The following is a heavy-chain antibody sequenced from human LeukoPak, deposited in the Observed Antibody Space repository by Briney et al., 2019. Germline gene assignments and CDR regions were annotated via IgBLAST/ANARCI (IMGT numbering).Heavy chain of an antibody. CDR3: ASQRGYYDSSGVDY. D-gene: IGHD3-22*01. V-gene: IGHV4-34*01. Sequence: GSLRLSCAASGFIFSTYALSWIRQPPGKGLEWIGEINHSGSTNYNPSLKSRVTISVDTSKNQFSLKLSSVTAADTAVYYCASQRGYYDSSGVDYWGQGTLVTVSS. J-gene: IGHJ4*02. CDR1: GFIFSTYA. CDR2: INHSGST.